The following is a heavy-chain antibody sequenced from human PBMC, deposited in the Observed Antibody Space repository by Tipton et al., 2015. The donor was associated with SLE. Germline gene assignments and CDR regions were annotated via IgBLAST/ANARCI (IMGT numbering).Heavy chain of an antibody. CDR3: ATNGYGETYEFFTEYLRH. Sequence: LRLSCAASGFSLSTYGFNWIRQAPGKGLEWLASIFYSGSSYYNPSLRSRLTISVDTSYNQFSLRLSSVTAADTAVYYCATNGYGETYEFFTEYLRHWGQGTLVTVSS. CDR2: IFYSGSS. CDR1: GFSLSTYGFN. J-gene: IGHJ1*01. D-gene: IGHD5-12*01. V-gene: IGHV4-39*01.